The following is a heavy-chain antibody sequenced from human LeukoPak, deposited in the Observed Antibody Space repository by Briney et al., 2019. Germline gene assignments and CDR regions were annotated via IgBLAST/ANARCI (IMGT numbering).Heavy chain of an antibody. CDR1: GGSISSYY. CDR3: ARDPDYDFWSGYFDY. D-gene: IGHD3-3*01. CDR2: IYYSGST. Sequence: SETLSLTCTVSGGSISSYYWSWIRQPPGKGLEWIGYIYYSGSTNYNPSLQSRVTISADTSKDQFSLKRSSVTAADTAVYYCARDPDYDFWSGYFDYWGQGTLVTVSS. V-gene: IGHV4-59*01. J-gene: IGHJ4*02.